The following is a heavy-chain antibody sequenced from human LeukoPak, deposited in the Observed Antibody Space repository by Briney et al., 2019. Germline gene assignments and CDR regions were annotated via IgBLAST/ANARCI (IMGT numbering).Heavy chain of an antibody. J-gene: IGHJ3*01. CDR2: IGTGGDT. CDR3: ARELRTAAGYDAYDL. CDR1: GFTISNSD. Sequence: GSLRLSCAASGFTISNSDMHWVRQATGNGLEWVSAIGTGGDTYYSDSVKGRFTISRENAKNSLYLQMSSLRAGDTAVYYCARELRTAAGYDAYDLWGQGTMVTVSS. V-gene: IGHV3-13*01. D-gene: IGHD6-25*01.